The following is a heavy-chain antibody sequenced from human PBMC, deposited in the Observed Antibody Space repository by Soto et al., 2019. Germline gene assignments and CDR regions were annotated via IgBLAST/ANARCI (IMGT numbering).Heavy chain of an antibody. CDR2: IHYSGST. CDR3: ARAYHYDSSGCYYYYFGMDV. Sequence: QVQLQESGPGLVKPSQTLSLTCTVSGGSISSGGYYWSWVRQHPEKGLEWIGYIHYSGSTHYNPSLRSGVSMSVDTSQNQFSLRLSSVTAADTAVYYCARAYHYDSSGCYYYYFGMDVWGQGTTVTVSS. V-gene: IGHV4-31*03. CDR1: GGSISSGGYY. J-gene: IGHJ6*02. D-gene: IGHD3-22*01.